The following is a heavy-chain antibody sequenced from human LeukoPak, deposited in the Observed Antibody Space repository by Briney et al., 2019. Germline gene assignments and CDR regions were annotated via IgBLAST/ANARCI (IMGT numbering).Heavy chain of an antibody. Sequence: GGSLRLSCAASGFTFRRHAMHWVRQAPGKGLEWVAGISDDGRNEYYLDSVKGRFSISRDTSKNTVLLKMNSLRVEDMAVYYCVRQGAALDHHFLYMDVLGRGTTVTVS. V-gene: IGHV3-30*01. J-gene: IGHJ6*03. CDR2: ISDDGRNE. CDR1: GFTFRRHA. CDR3: VRQGAALDHHFLYMDV.